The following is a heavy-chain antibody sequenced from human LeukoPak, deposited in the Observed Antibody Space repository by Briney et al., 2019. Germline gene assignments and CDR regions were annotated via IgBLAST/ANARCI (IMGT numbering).Heavy chain of an antibody. V-gene: IGHV1-46*01. J-gene: IGHJ6*03. CDR2: INPSGGST. CDR3: ARDGGIAVAGTAGYYYYYMDV. D-gene: IGHD6-19*01. Sequence: ASVKVSCKASGYTFTSYYMHWVRQAPGQGLEWMGIINPSGGSTSYAQKFQGRVTTTRDMSTSTVYMELSSLRSEDTAVYYCARDGGIAVAGTAGYYYYYMDVWGKGTTVTVSS. CDR1: GYTFTSYY.